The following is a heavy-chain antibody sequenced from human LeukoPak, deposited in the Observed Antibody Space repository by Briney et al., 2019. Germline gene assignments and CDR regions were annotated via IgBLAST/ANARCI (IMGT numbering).Heavy chain of an antibody. CDR2: ISSSSSYI. V-gene: IGHV3-21*01. J-gene: IGHJ4*02. CDR1: GFTFSSYS. D-gene: IGHD4-17*01. CDR3: AGLHDYGVHPKTEADY. Sequence: PGGSLRLSCAASGFTFSSYSMNWVRQAPGKGLEWVSSISSSSSYIYYADSVKGRFTISRDNAKNSLSLQMNSLRAEDTAVYYCAGLHDYGVHPKTEADYWGQGTLVTVSS.